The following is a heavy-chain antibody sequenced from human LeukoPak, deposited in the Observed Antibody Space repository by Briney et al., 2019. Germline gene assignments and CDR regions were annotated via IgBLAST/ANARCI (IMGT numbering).Heavy chain of an antibody. J-gene: IGHJ4*02. CDR1: GGSISSYY. CDR2: IYYSGST. D-gene: IGHD1-26*01. V-gene: IGHV4-59*01. CDR3: ARVLGGATHYLDY. Sequence: SETLSLTCTVSGGSISSYYWSWIRQPPGKGLEWIGYIYYSGSTNYNPSLKSRVTISVDTSKNQFSLKLSSMTAADTAVYYCARVLGGATHYLDYWGQGTLVTVSS.